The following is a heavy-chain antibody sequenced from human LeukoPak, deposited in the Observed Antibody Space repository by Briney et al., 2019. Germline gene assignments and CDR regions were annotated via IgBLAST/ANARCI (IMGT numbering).Heavy chain of an antibody. D-gene: IGHD6-13*01. Sequence: GGSLRLSCAASGFTFSTHWMTWVRQAPGKGLEWVANINQAGTEKYYVDSVKGRFTISRDNAKNSLSLQMNSLRAEDTAVYYCARDSIAAAGTPDYWGQGTLVTVSS. V-gene: IGHV3-7*01. CDR1: GFTFSTHW. J-gene: IGHJ4*02. CDR2: INQAGTEK. CDR3: ARDSIAAAGTPDY.